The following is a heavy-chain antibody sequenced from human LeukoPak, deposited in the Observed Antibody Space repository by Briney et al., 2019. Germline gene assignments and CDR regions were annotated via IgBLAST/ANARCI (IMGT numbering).Heavy chain of an antibody. CDR2: MYCGGSP. CDR1: GFTFSSYY. D-gene: IGHD3-22*01. CDR3: ARDLNYYDSSGYGH. J-gene: IGHJ1*01. V-gene: IGHV3-53*01. Sequence: GGSLTLSCTASGFTFSSYYMHWVRQVPGKGLVWVSVMYCGGSPYYSDSLKGRVTISRDNSKNTLYLQMNSLRGEDTAVYYCARDLNYYDSSGYGHWGQGTLVTVSS.